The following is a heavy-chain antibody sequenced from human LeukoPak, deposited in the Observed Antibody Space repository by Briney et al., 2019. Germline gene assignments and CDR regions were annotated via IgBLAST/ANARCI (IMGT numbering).Heavy chain of an antibody. CDR2: INPNSGDT. CDR1: GYTFTSYG. J-gene: IGHJ3*02. CDR3: ARAPKNDAYDI. Sequence: ASVKVSCKASGYTFTSYGISWVRQAPGQGLEWMGWINPNSGDTHSAQNFQGRVTMTRDTSISTASMDLSRLRSDDTAVYYCARAPKNDAYDIWGRGTMVTVSS. V-gene: IGHV1-2*02.